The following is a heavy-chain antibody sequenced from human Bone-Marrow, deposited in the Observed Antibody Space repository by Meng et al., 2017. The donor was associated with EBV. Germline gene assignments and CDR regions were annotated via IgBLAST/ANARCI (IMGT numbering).Heavy chain of an antibody. J-gene: IGHJ5*02. D-gene: IGHD3-10*01. CDR2: IYYSGST. Sequence: QLQLQESGPGPVKPSGTLSLSCPVPGGPISSSSYYWGWIRQPPGKGLEWIGSIYYSGSTYYNPSLKSRVTISVDTSKNQFSLKLSSVTAADTAVYYCARADYYGSGEGWFDPWGQGTLVPVSS. V-gene: IGHV4-39*01. CDR3: ARADYYGSGEGWFDP. CDR1: GGPISSSSYY.